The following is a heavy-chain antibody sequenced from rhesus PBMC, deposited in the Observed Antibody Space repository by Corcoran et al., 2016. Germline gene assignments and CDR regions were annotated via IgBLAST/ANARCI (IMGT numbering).Heavy chain of an antibody. D-gene: IGHD1-20*01. CDR2: VRDMDSGETA. Sequence: EVRRVESGGGLVQPGGSLSLSCAASGFTFSDYYMSWVRQAPGKGREWVGFVRDMDSGETADYAASVKGRFTISRDDSKSIVSLQMNNLKTEDTAVYYCTRGTGTTFYWGQGVLVTVSS. V-gene: IGHV3-116*02. CDR1: GFTFSDYY. CDR3: TRGTGTTFY. J-gene: IGHJ4*01.